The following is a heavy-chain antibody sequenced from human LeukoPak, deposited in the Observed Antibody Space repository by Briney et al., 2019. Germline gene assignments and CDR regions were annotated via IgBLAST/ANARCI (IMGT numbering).Heavy chain of an antibody. CDR3: AKAWGNTAMGIDY. D-gene: IGHD5-18*01. V-gene: IGHV3-23*01. CDR2: ISGSGGST. J-gene: IGHJ4*02. Sequence: GGSLRLSCAASGFSFSSYSMNWVRQAPGKGLEWVSAISGSGGSTYYADSVKGRFTISRDNSKNTLYLQMNSLRAEDTAVYYCAKAWGNTAMGIDYWGQGTLVTVSS. CDR1: GFSFSSYS.